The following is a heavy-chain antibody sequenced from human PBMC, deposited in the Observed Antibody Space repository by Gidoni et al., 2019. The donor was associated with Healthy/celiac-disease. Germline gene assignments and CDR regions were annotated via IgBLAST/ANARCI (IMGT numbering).Heavy chain of an antibody. CDR1: GFTFSSYS. Sequence: EVQLVESGGGLVKPGGSLRLSCAASGFTFSSYSMNWVRQAPGKWLEWVSSISSSSSYIYYADSVKGRFTISRDNAKNSLYLQMNSLRTEDTAVYYCAMVGLSDIWGQGTMVTVSS. J-gene: IGHJ3*02. CDR3: AMVGLSDI. V-gene: IGHV3-21*01. CDR2: ISSSSSYI. D-gene: IGHD2-15*01.